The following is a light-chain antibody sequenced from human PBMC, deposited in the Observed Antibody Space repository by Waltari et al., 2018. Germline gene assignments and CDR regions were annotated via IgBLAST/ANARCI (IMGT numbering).Light chain of an antibody. V-gene: IGKV2-28*01. Sequence: DIVVTQSPLPLPVTPGEPASTSCRSSQSLLHNNGYNYLDWYLQKPGQSPQLLIYLGSNRASGVPDRFSGSGSGTDFTLKISRVEAEDVGVYYCMQSLRALWTFGQGTKVEIK. CDR2: LGS. CDR1: QSLLHNNGYNY. CDR3: MQSLRALWT. J-gene: IGKJ1*01.